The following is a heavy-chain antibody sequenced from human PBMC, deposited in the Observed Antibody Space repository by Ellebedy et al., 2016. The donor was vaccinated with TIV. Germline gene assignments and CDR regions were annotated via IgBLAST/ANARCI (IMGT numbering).Heavy chain of an antibody. CDR3: ARTFFH. CDR1: GFNFRSHT. D-gene: IGHD3-3*01. Sequence: GGSLRLSXATSGFNFRSHTMNWVRQAPGKGLEWVGRTRNKANSYTTEYAASVKGRFTISRDDSKNLLYLQMNSLKTEDTAVYYCARTFFHWGQGTLVTVSS. J-gene: IGHJ4*02. V-gene: IGHV3-72*01. CDR2: TRNKANSYTT.